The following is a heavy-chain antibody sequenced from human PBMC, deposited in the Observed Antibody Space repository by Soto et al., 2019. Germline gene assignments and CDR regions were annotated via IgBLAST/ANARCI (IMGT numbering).Heavy chain of an antibody. D-gene: IGHD6-6*01. J-gene: IGHJ4*02. CDR1: GFTFSSYA. Sequence: QVQLVESGGGVVQPGKSLRLSCAASGFTFSSYAMHWARQAPGKGLEWVTVISIRGGDEYYAESVRGRFTISRDDSKTTLYLQMDSLRVEDTAVYYCARGTIVARQLLDYWCQGPLVTVSS. V-gene: IGHV3-30*03. CDR3: ARGTIVARQLLDY. CDR2: ISIRGGDE.